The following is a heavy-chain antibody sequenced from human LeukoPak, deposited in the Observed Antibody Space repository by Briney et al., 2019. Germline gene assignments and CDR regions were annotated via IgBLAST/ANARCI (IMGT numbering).Heavy chain of an antibody. CDR2: ISGSGDST. J-gene: IGHJ1*01. Sequence: GGSLRLSCAASGFTFSSYSMNWVRQAPGKGLEWVSAISGSGDSTFYADSVKGRFTISRDNSKNTLYLQVSSLRAEDTAVYYCAKGITMIVVVRLYFQHWGQGTLVTVSS. CDR1: GFTFSSYS. V-gene: IGHV3-23*01. D-gene: IGHD3-22*01. CDR3: AKGITMIVVVRLYFQH.